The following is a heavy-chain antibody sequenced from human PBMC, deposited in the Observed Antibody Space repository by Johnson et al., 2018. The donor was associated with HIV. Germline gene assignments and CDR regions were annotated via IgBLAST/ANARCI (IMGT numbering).Heavy chain of an antibody. Sequence: QVRLVESGGGLVKPGGSLRLSCAASGFSFSDYYMSWIRQAPGKGLEWVSYISSSGSTIYYADFVKGRFTISRDNSKNTLYLQMNSLRPEDTAVYYCANLGDYGGNNGFDIWGQGTMVTVSS. D-gene: IGHD4-23*01. CDR2: ISSSGSTI. V-gene: IGHV3-11*04. CDR3: ANLGDYGGNNGFDI. CDR1: GFSFSDYY. J-gene: IGHJ3*02.